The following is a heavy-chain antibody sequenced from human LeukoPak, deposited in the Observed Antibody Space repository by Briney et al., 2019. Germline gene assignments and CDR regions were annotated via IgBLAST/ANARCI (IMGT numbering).Heavy chain of an antibody. CDR1: GGTFSSYA. J-gene: IGHJ5*02. V-gene: IGHV1-69*13. CDR3: ARTYCSSTSCYWFDP. Sequence: ASVKVSCKASGGTFSSYAISWVRQAPGQGLEWMGGIIPIFGTANCAQKFQGRVTITADESTSTAYMELSSLRSEDTAVYYCARTYCSSTSCYWFDPWGQGTLVTVSS. CDR2: IIPIFGTA. D-gene: IGHD2-2*01.